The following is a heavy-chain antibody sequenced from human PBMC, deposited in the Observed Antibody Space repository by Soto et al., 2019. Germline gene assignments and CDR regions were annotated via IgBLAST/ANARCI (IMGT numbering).Heavy chain of an antibody. D-gene: IGHD6-6*01. V-gene: IGHV3-30*18. J-gene: IGHJ6*02. CDR3: AKLFSSSRNYYYYGMDV. Sequence: GVPLRLSCAASVFTFSSYGMHWVRQAPGKGLEWVAVISYDGSNKYYADSVKGRFTISRDNSKNTLYLQMNSLRAEDTAVYYCAKLFSSSRNYYYYGMDVWGQGTTVTVSS. CDR2: ISYDGSNK. CDR1: VFTFSSYG.